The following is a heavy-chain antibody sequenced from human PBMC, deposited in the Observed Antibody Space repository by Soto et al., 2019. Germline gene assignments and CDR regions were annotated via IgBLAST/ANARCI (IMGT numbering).Heavy chain of an antibody. J-gene: IGHJ4*02. CDR1: GFTVSSYT. CDR2: ISSDGNHK. V-gene: IGHV3-30-3*01. D-gene: IGHD1-26*01. CDR3: ARWEQPLFDY. Sequence: QVQLVESGGGVVQPGRSLRLSCAASGFTVSSYTMHWVRQAPGQGLEWVAVISSDGNHKYYTASVKGRFTSSRDTSTNTLYLQMNSLRAEDTAVYYCARWEQPLFDYWGQGTLVTVSS.